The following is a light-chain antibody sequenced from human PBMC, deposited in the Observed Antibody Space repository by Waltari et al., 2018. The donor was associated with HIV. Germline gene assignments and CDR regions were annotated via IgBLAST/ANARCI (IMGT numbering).Light chain of an antibody. Sequence: SYVLTQPPSVSVAPGQTARITCGRDNIGSESVHWYQQKPGQAPVLVVYDGRDRPSGIPERCSGSNSGNTATLTISRVEAGDEADYYCQVRDGSCDHSRVFGGGTKLTVL. CDR1: NIGSES. V-gene: IGLV3-21*02. CDR2: DGR. CDR3: QVRDGSCDHSRV. J-gene: IGLJ3*02.